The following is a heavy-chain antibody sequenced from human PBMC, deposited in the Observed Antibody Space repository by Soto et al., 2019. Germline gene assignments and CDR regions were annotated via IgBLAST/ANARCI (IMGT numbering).Heavy chain of an antibody. V-gene: IGHV4-4*02. J-gene: IGHJ4*02. CDR1: GDSINTDNW. Sequence: QVQLQESGPRLVKPSGTLSLTCAVSGDSINTDNWWSWVHQPPGKGLEWIGEIYHNGRAHYNPSLQSRVTISVDISNNQFSLMLNSVTAADTAVYYCARDRERELPGNWGQGTLVTVSS. D-gene: IGHD3-10*01. CDR2: IYHNGRA. CDR3: ARDRERELPGN.